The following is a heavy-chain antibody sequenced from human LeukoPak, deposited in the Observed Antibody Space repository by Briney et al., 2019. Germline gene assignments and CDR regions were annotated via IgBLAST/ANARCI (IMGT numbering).Heavy chain of an antibody. CDR1: GFTVSSNY. V-gene: IGHV3-66*01. Sequence: GGSLRLSCAASGFTVSSNYMSWVRQAPGKGLEWVSVIYSGGSTYYADSVKGRFTISRDNSKNTLYLQMNSLRAEDTAVYYCARDHSSDSSGYYYLGTYYYGMDVWGQGTTVTVSS. CDR2: IYSGGST. J-gene: IGHJ6*02. D-gene: IGHD3-22*01. CDR3: ARDHSSDSSGYYYLGTYYYGMDV.